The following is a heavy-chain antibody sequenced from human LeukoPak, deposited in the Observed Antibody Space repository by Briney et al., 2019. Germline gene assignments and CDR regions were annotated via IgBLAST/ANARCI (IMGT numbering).Heavy chain of an antibody. CDR3: ARRNQLSDTYYFDY. V-gene: IGHV3-21*04. D-gene: IGHD3-16*02. CDR2: ISGDSIYI. J-gene: IGHJ4*02. Sequence: GGSLRLSCAAAGFTFTSYSMNWVRQAPGRGLEWVSSISGDSIYIYYADSVRGRFTISRDNSKNTLYLQMNSLRAEDTAVYYCARRNQLSDTYYFDYWGQGTLVTVSS. CDR1: GFTFTSYS.